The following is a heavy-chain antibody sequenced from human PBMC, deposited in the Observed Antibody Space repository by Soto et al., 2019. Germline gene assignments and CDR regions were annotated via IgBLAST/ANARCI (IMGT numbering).Heavy chain of an antibody. D-gene: IGHD3-3*01. V-gene: IGHV3-66*01. CDR3: ARDTYDDY. CDR1: GVTVSNNY. Sequence: EVQLVESGGGLVQPGGSLRLSCAASGVTVSNNYMSWVRQAPGKGLEWVSVIYSGGRTYYADSVKGRFIISRDSSKNTLYLQMNSLRAEDTAVYYCARDTYDDYRGQGTLVTVSP. CDR2: IYSGGRT. J-gene: IGHJ4*02.